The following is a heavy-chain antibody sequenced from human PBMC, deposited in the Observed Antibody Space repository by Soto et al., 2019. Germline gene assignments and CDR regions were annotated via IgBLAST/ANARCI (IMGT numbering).Heavy chain of an antibody. V-gene: IGHV3-48*04. CDR1: GFKFSDYS. CDR2: ISRSNSTT. Sequence: EVQLVESGGGLVLPGGSLRLSCAASGFKFSDYSMNWVRQAPGKGLEWVSYISRSNSTTYYAASVRGRFTISRDNAKNVLFLQLNSLRAEDTAVYYCARDTNHYDWLDYWGQGTLVTVSS. CDR3: ARDTNHYDWLDY. D-gene: IGHD5-12*01. J-gene: IGHJ4*02.